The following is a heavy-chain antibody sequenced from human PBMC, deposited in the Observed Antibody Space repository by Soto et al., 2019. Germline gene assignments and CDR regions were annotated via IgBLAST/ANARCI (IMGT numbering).Heavy chain of an antibody. CDR2: IDSSGSII. CDR1: GFSFISYS. V-gene: IGHV3-48*01. CDR3: ARPGYCTGGSCYFFLY. D-gene: IGHD2-15*01. J-gene: IGHJ4*02. Sequence: GSLRLSCGVSGFSFISYSMSWVRQAPGKGLEWVSHIDSSGSIIYEADSAKGRFTISRDNSKNTVYLQMNSLRAEDTAVYYCARPGYCTGGSCYFFLYWGQGTLVTVSS.